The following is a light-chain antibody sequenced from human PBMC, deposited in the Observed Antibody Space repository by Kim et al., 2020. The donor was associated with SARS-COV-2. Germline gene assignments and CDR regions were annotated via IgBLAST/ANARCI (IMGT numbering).Light chain of an antibody. CDR3: QQYNNWPYT. CDR1: QSVSSN. CDR2: GAS. V-gene: IGKV3-15*01. J-gene: IGKJ2*01. Sequence: SVSPGERATLSCRASQSVSSNLAWYQQKPGQAPRLLIYGASTRATGIPSRFSGSGFGTEFTLTISSLQSEDFAVYSCQQYNNWPYTFGQGTKLEI.